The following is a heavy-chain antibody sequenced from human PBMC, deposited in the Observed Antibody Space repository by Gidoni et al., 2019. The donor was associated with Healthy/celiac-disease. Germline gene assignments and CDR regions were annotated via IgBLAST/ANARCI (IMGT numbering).Heavy chain of an antibody. CDR1: GDTFTSYY. CDR3: ARAGAAAGPFDY. D-gene: IGHD6-13*01. Sequence: HVQLLQSGAQVKKPGASVKVSCTASGDTFTSYYMHWVRQPPGQGLEWMGIINPSGGSTSYAQKFQGRVTMTRDTSTSTVYMELSSLRSEDTAVYYCARAGAAAGPFDYWGQGTLVTVSS. J-gene: IGHJ4*02. V-gene: IGHV1-46*01. CDR2: INPSGGST.